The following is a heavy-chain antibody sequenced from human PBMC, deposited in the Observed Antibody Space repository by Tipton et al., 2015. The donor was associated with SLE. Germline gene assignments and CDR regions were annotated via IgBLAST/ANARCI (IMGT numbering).Heavy chain of an antibody. J-gene: IGHJ5*02. D-gene: IGHD1-7*01. CDR2: INHSGST. CDR3: ARGGNWNSVWWFDP. CDR1: GGSISSSSYY. V-gene: IGHV4-39*07. Sequence: TLSLTCTVSGGSISSSSYYWSWIRQPPGKGLEWIGEINHSGSTNYNPSLKSRVTISVDTSKNQFSLKLSSVTAADTAVYYCARGGNWNSVWWFDPWGQGTLVTVSS.